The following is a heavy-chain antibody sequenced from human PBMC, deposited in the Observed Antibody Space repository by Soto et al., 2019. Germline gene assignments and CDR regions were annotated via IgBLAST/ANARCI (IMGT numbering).Heavy chain of an antibody. Sequence: SETLSLTCAVYGGSFSGYYWSWIRQPPGKGLEWIGEINHSGSTNYNPSLKSRVTISVDTSKNQFSLKLSSVTAADTAVYYCARVIGSSGWFDYWGQGTLVTVSS. CDR3: ARVIGSSGWFDY. J-gene: IGHJ4*02. CDR2: INHSGST. D-gene: IGHD6-19*01. V-gene: IGHV4-34*01. CDR1: GGSFSGYY.